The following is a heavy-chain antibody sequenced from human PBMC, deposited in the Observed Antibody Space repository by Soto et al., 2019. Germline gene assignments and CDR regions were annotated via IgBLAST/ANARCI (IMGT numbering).Heavy chain of an antibody. J-gene: IGHJ4*02. D-gene: IGHD2-15*01. CDR3: ANALVVSSTFDY. CDR1: GFTFSSYA. CDR2: ISGSGGST. Sequence: GGSLRLSCAASGFTFSSYAMSWVRQAPGKGLEWVSAISGSGGSTYYADSVKGRFTISRDNSKNTLYLQMNSLRAEDTAVYYCANALVVSSTFDYWGQGTLVTVSS. V-gene: IGHV3-23*01.